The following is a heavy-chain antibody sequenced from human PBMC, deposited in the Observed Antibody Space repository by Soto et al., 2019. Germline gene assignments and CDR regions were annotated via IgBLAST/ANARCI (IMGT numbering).Heavy chain of an antibody. V-gene: IGHV3-49*04. CDR1: GFTFGDYA. Sequence: GVLRLSCTASGFTFGDYAMSWVRQAPGKGLEWVGFIRSKAYGGTTEYAASVKGRFTISRDDSKSIAYLQMNSLKTEDTAVYYCTRLTGTTPARFDYWGQGTLVTVSS. J-gene: IGHJ4*02. CDR3: TRLTGTTPARFDY. D-gene: IGHD1-7*01. CDR2: IRSKAYGGTT.